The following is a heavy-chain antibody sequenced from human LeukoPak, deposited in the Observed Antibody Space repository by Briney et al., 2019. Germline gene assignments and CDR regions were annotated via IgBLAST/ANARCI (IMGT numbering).Heavy chain of an antibody. CDR1: GFTFSSDF. V-gene: IGHV3-74*01. CDR2: ISGDETYT. CDR3: VREDNAFNI. J-gene: IGHJ3*02. Sequence: PGGSLRLSCVASGFTFSSDFMHWIRQAPGKGLMWVSQISGDETYTNYADSVKGRFTISRDNAKSTLYLQMNSLRAEDTAIYYCVREDNAFNIWGQGTLVTVSS.